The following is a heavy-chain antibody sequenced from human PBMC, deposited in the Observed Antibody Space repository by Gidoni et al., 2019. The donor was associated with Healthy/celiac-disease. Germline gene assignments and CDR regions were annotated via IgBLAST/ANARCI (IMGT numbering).Heavy chain of an antibody. CDR2: MNPNSGNT. V-gene: IGHV1-8*01. Sequence: QVQLAQSGAQLKKPGAAVKVSFKASGYTFSSYDINGVRQATGQGLEWMGWMNPNSGNTGYAQEFQGRVTMTRNTSISTAYMELSSLRSEDTAVYYCARITMVRGVINYYYYGMDVWGQGTTVTVSS. CDR1: GYTFSSYD. CDR3: ARITMVRGVINYYYYGMDV. J-gene: IGHJ6*02. D-gene: IGHD3-10*01.